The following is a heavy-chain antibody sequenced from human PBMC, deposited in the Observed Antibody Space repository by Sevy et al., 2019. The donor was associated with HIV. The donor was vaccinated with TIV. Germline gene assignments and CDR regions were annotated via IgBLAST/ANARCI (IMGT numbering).Heavy chain of an antibody. CDR1: GFTFSSYW. CDR3: ARGDYYDSSGFYTDAFDI. J-gene: IGHJ3*02. D-gene: IGHD3-22*01. V-gene: IGHV3-7*04. Sequence: GWSLRLSCAASGFTFSSYWMSWVRQAPGKGLEWVGNIKEDGREKYYADSVKGRFTISRDNTKNSVYLQMNSLRAEDTAVYYCARGDYYDSSGFYTDAFDIWGQGTMVTVSS. CDR2: IKEDGREK.